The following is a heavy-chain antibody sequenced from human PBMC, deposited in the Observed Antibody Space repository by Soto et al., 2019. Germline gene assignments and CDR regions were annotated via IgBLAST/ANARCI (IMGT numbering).Heavy chain of an antibody. D-gene: IGHD3-10*01. CDR1: GFTFSSYS. CDR3: ARSGSGSYYPHFDY. CDR2: ISSSSSYI. V-gene: IGHV3-21*01. J-gene: IGHJ4*02. Sequence: GGSLRLSCAASGFTFSSYSMNWVRQSPGKGLEWVSSISSSSSYIYYADSVKGRFTISRGNAKNSLYLQMNSLRAEDTAVYYCARSGSGSYYPHFDYWGQGTLVTVSS.